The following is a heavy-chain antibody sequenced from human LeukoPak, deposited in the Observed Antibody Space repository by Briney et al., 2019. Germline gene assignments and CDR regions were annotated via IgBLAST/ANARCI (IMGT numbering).Heavy chain of an antibody. CDR3: AELGITMIGGV. Sequence: WGSLRLSCAASGFTFTNYAMTWVRQAPGKGLEWVSYISSSGSTIYYADSVKGRFTISRDNAKNSLYLQMNSLRAEDTAVYYCAELGITMIGGVWGKGTTVTISS. CDR1: GFTFTNYA. CDR2: ISSSGSTI. V-gene: IGHV3-48*03. D-gene: IGHD3-10*02. J-gene: IGHJ6*04.